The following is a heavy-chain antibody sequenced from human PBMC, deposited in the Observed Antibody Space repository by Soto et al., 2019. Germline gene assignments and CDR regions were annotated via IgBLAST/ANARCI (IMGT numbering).Heavy chain of an antibody. CDR3: ATDRTLCPQVPGPYYYGMDV. D-gene: IGHD2-2*01. Sequence: SETLSLTCTVSGGSINNYYWNWIRQPPGKGLERIGYIYYSGSTNYNPSLKSRVTISVDTSKNQFSLKLSSVTAADTAVYYCATDRTLCPQVPGPYYYGMDVWGQGTTVTVSS. J-gene: IGHJ6*02. CDR1: GGSINNYY. CDR2: IYYSGST. V-gene: IGHV4-59*01.